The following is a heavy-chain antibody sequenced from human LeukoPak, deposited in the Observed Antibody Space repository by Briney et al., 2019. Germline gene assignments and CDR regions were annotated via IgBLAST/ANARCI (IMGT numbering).Heavy chain of an antibody. Sequence: GESLKISCKGSGYSFTSYWIGWVRQLPGKGLEWMGIIYPGDSDTRYSPSFQGQVTISADKSISTAYLQWSSLKASDTAMYYCARHPSYCSGGSCFSDYWGQGTLVTVFS. J-gene: IGHJ4*02. CDR3: ARHPSYCSGGSCFSDY. V-gene: IGHV5-51*01. CDR1: GYSFTSYW. D-gene: IGHD2-15*01. CDR2: IYPGDSDT.